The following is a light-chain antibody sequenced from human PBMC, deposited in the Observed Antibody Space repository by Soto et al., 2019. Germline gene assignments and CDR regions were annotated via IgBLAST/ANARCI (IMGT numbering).Light chain of an antibody. J-gene: IGLJ2*01. CDR2: EVS. Sequence: QSALTQPASVSGSPGQSITISCTGTSSDVGGYNYVSWYQQHPGKAPKLMIYEVSNRPSGVSNRFSGSKPGNTASLTISGLQAEDEADYYCSSYTSSSTPCVFGGGNKLTVL. CDR1: SSDVGGYNY. CDR3: SSYTSSSTPCV. V-gene: IGLV2-14*01.